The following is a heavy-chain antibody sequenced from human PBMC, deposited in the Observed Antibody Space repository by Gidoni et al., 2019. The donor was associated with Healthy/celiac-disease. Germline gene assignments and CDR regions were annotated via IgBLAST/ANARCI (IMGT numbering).Heavy chain of an antibody. CDR3: AKGENQLWLPQN. Sequence: EVQLLESGGGLVQPGGSLRLSCAASGFTFSSYAMSWVRQAPGKGLEWGSAISGSGGSTYYADSVKGRVTISRDNSKNTLYLQMNSLRAEDTAVYYCAKGENQLWLPQNWGQGTLVTVSS. CDR1: GFTFSSYA. CDR2: ISGSGGST. D-gene: IGHD5-18*01. V-gene: IGHV3-23*01. J-gene: IGHJ4*02.